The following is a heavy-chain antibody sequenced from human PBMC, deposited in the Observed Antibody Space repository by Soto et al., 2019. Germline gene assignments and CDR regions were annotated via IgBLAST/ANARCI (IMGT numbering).Heavy chain of an antibody. V-gene: IGHV3-23*01. D-gene: IGHD2-15*01. J-gene: IGHJ5*02. Sequence: PGGSLRLSCAAPGFPFSTYAMNWVRQAPGKGLEWVSTISGSGDTTFYADSVKGRFTISRDNSNNTLFLQLNSLTAEDTAVYFCEKDKIGRAVAATRTNSFDPSGQGTLLTLA. CDR2: ISGSGDTT. CDR1: GFPFSTYA. CDR3: EKDKIGRAVAATRTNSFDP.